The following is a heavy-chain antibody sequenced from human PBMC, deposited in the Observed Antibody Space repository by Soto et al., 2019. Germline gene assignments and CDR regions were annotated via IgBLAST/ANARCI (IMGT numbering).Heavy chain of an antibody. V-gene: IGHV3-11*06. Sequence: QVQLVESGGGLVKPGGSLRISCAASGFTFSDYYMSWIRQAPGKGLEWVSYISSSSSYTNYADSVKGRFTISRDNAKNSLYLQMNSLRAEDTAVYYCARAGTYSSSLYYYYGMDVWGQGTTVTVSS. CDR1: GFTFSDYY. J-gene: IGHJ6*02. D-gene: IGHD6-6*01. CDR3: ARAGTYSSSLYYYYGMDV. CDR2: ISSSSSYT.